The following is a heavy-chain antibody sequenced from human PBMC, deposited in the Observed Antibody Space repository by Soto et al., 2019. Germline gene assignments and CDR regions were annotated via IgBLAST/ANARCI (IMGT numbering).Heavy chain of an antibody. CDR1: GFTFDDYA. J-gene: IGHJ3*02. D-gene: IGHD3-22*01. Sequence: GGSLRLSCAASGFTFDDYAMHWVRQAPGKGLEWVSGISWNSGSIGYADSVKGRFTISRDNAKNSLYLQMNSLRAEDTALYYCAKESKALYYYDSIGYSLGAFDIWGQGTMVTVSS. CDR3: AKESKALYYYDSIGYSLGAFDI. V-gene: IGHV3-9*01. CDR2: ISWNSGSI.